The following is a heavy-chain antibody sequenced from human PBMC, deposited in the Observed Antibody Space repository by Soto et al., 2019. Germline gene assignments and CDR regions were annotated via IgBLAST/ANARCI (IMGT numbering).Heavy chain of an antibody. V-gene: IGHV3-53*01. Sequence: GGSLRLSCAASGFTVSSNYMSWVRQAPGKGLEWVSVIYSGGSTYYADSVKGRFTISRDNSKNTLYLQMNSLRAEDTAVYYCARGRVRGSGSYYSRWRDYYYYYGMDVWGQGTTVTVSS. CDR2: IYSGGST. CDR3: ARGRVRGSGSYYSRWRDYYYYYGMDV. D-gene: IGHD1-26*01. CDR1: GFTVSSNY. J-gene: IGHJ6*02.